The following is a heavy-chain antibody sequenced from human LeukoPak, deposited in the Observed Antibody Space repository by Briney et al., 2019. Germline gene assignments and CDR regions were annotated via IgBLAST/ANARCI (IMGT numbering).Heavy chain of an antibody. V-gene: IGHV1-8*01. D-gene: IGHD5-18*01. CDR2: MNPNSGNT. Sequence: ASVKVSCKASGYTFTSYDINWVRQATGQGLEWMGWMNPNSGNTGYAQKFQGRVTMTRDTSISTGYMELKRLTSDDTAVYYCARAKWIQLWLFDYWGQGTLVTVSS. J-gene: IGHJ4*02. CDR3: ARAKWIQLWLFDY. CDR1: GYTFTSYD.